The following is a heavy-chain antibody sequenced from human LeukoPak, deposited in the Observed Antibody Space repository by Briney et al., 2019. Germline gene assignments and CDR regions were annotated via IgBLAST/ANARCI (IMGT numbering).Heavy chain of an antibody. CDR2: IWYDGSNK. CDR1: GFTFSSYA. CDR3: ARDSARRSSWTNFDY. Sequence: SGGSLRLSCAASGFTFSSYAMSWVRQAPGKGLEWVAVIWYDGSNKYYADSVKGRFTISRDNSKNTLYLQMNSLRAEDTAVYYCARDSARRSSWTNFDYWGQGTLVTVSS. D-gene: IGHD6-13*01. V-gene: IGHV3-33*08. J-gene: IGHJ4*02.